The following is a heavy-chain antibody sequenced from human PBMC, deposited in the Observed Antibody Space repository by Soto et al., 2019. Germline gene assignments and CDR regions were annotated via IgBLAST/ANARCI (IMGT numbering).Heavy chain of an antibody. CDR1: GGSISSYY. CDR3: ARQSETYAFDI. CDR2: IYYSGST. Sequence: SETLSLTCTVSGGSISSYYWSWIRQPPGKGLEWIGYIYYSGSTNYNPSLKSRVTISVDTSKNQFSLKLSSVTAADTAVYYCARQSETYAFDIWGQGTMVTVSS. J-gene: IGHJ3*02. V-gene: IGHV4-59*08.